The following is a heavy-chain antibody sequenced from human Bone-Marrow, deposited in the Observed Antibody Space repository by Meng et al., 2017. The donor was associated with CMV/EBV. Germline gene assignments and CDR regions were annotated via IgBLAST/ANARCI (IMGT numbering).Heavy chain of an antibody. CDR3: ARVYGVSDSGYDFRGYYFDY. CDR2: IIPIFGTA. D-gene: IGHD5-12*01. CDR1: FSSYA. V-gene: IGHV1-69*05. Sequence: FSSYAISWVRQAPGQGLEWMGGIIPIFGTANYAQKFQGRVTITTDESTSTAYMELSSLRSEDTAVYYCARVYGVSDSGYDFRGYYFDYWGQGTLVTVSS. J-gene: IGHJ4*02.